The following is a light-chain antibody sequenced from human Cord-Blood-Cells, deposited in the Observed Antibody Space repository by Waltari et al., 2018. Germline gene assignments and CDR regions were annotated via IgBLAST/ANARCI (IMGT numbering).Light chain of an antibody. J-gene: IGKJ1*01. CDR2: DAS. Sequence: DIQMTQSPSTLSASVGDRVTITCRASQSISSWLAWYQQKPGQAPKLLIYDASSLESGVPSRFSGSGSGTEFTLTISSLQPDDFATYYYQQYNSYWTFGQGTKVEIK. CDR1: QSISSW. V-gene: IGKV1-5*01. CDR3: QQYNSYWT.